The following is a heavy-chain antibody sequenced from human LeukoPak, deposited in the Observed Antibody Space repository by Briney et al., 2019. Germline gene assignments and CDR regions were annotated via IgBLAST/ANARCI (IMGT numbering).Heavy chain of an antibody. CDR1: GASISSYY. CDR2: IYDSGST. CDR3: ARDGAKLDY. V-gene: IGHV4-59*01. J-gene: IGHJ4*02. Sequence: SETLSLTCTVSGASISSYYWSWIRQPPGKGLEWIGYIYDSGSTNYNPSLKSRVTISVDTSMNQFSLKLRSVTAADTAVYCCARDGAKLDYWGQGTLVTVSS.